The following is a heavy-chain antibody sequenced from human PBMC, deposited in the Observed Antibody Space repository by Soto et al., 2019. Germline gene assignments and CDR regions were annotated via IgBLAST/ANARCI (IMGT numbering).Heavy chain of an antibody. J-gene: IGHJ6*02. CDR2: IYTSGGT. Sequence: SETLSLTCTVSGGSIRSYYWSWIRQPAGKGLEWIGRIYTSGGTNYNPSLKSRVTMSVDTSKKYFFLKLNSVTAADTAVYYCARGAAAGVDYGMDIWGRGTTVTVSS. D-gene: IGHD6-13*01. V-gene: IGHV4-4*07. CDR3: ARGAAAGVDYGMDI. CDR1: GGSIRSYY.